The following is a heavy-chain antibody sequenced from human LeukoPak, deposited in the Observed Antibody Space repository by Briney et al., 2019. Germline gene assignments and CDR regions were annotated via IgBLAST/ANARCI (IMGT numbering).Heavy chain of an antibody. Sequence: PGGSLRLSCAASGFTVSSNYMSWVRQAPGKGLEWVSVIYSGGSTYYADSVKGRFTISRDNSKNSLYLQMNSLRAEDTAVYYCARFPWGLSSPYYYMDVWGKGTTVTVSS. CDR1: GFTVSSNY. CDR3: ARFPWGLSSPYYYMDV. D-gene: IGHD2-2*01. V-gene: IGHV3-66*01. CDR2: IYSGGST. J-gene: IGHJ6*03.